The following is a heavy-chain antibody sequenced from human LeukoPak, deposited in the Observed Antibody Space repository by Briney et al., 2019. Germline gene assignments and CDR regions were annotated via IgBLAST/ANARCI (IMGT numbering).Heavy chain of an antibody. CDR1: GFTFSSYG. CDR2: ISSDGGNK. V-gene: IGHV3-30*03. D-gene: IGHD4-17*01. CDR3: ATTRYGDYRRFDY. J-gene: IGHJ4*02. Sequence: PGGSLRLFCAASGFTFSSYGMHWVRQAPGKGLEWVAVISSDGGNKYYADSVKGRFTISRDNSKNTLYLQMNSLRAEDTAVYYCATTRYGDYRRFDYWGQGTLVTVSS.